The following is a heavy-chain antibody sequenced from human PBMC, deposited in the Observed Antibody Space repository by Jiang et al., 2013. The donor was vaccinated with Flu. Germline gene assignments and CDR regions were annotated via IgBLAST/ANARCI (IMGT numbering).Heavy chain of an antibody. CDR3: ARDRVGSPRFGYYYYYGMDV. J-gene: IGHJ6*02. CDR2: IYYSGST. D-gene: IGHD3-16*01. CDR1: GGSISSGGYY. V-gene: IGHV4-31*03. Sequence: GSGLVKPSQTLSLTCTVSGGSISSGGYYWSWIRQHPGKGLEWIGYIYYSGSTYYNPSLKSRVTISVDTSKNQFSLKLSSVTAADTAVYYCARDRVGSPRFGYYYYYGMDVWGQGTTVTVSS.